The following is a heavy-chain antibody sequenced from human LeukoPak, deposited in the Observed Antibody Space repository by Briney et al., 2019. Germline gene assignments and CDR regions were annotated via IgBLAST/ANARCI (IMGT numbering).Heavy chain of an antibody. Sequence: ASVKVSCKASGYTFTNNALQWVRQAPGQRLEWMGWINAGNGNTQYSQKVQGRVTITRDTSASTAYMELSSLRSEDTAVYYCVRDDSSGIWGQGTMVTVSS. J-gene: IGHJ3*02. V-gene: IGHV1-3*01. CDR1: GYTFTNNA. D-gene: IGHD6-6*01. CDR3: VRDDSSGI. CDR2: INAGNGNT.